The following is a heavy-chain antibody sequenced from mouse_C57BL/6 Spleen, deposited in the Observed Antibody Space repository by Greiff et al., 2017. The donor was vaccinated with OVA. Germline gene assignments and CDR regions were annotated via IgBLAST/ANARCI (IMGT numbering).Heavy chain of an antibody. V-gene: IGHV1-26*01. CDR3: ARGARITTVGGYYLDY. CDR1: GYTFTDYY. D-gene: IGHD1-1*01. Sequence: EVQLQQSGPELVKPGASVKISCKASGYTFTDYYMNWVKQSHGKSLEWIGDINPNNGGTSYNQKLKGKATLTVDKSSSTAYMELRSLTSEDSAVYYCARGARITTVGGYYLDYWGQGTTLTVSS. CDR2: INPNNGGT. J-gene: IGHJ2*01.